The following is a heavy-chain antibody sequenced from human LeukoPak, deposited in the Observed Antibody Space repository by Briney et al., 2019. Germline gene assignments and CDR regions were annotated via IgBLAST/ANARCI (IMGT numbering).Heavy chain of an antibody. D-gene: IGHD6-19*01. Sequence: ASVKVSCKASGYTFTSYGISWVRQAPGQGLERMGWISAYNGNTNYAQKLQGRVTMTTDTSTSTAYMELRSLRSDDTAVYYCASGPFGSSGWLGPMDVWGKGTTVTVSS. V-gene: IGHV1-18*01. CDR1: GYTFTSYG. CDR2: ISAYNGNT. CDR3: ASGPFGSSGWLGPMDV. J-gene: IGHJ6*03.